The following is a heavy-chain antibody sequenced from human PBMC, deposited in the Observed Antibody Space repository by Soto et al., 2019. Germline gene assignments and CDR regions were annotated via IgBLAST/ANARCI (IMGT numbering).Heavy chain of an antibody. CDR1: GGSINSYY. J-gene: IGHJ4*02. CDR3: ARVRSGDDYYDY. Sequence: SDTLSLTCTVSGGSINSYYWSWIRQPAGKGLEWIGRIYTSGSTNYNPSLKSRVTMSVDTSKNRFSLKMSSVTAADTAVYHCARVRSGDDYYDYWGQVTLVSVSA. D-gene: IGHD5-12*01. CDR2: IYTSGST. V-gene: IGHV4-4*07.